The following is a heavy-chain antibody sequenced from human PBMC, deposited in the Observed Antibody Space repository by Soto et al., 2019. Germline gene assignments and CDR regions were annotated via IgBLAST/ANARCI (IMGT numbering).Heavy chain of an antibody. D-gene: IGHD2-2*01. CDR1: GFTFSSYA. CDR2: ISNSGGST. J-gene: IGHJ6*02. CDR3: AKVGVVVGPAAFYGMDV. V-gene: IGHV3-23*01. Sequence: PGGSLRLSCAASGFTFSSYAMSWVRQAPGKGLEWVSAISNSGGSTYYADSVKGRFTISRDNSKNTLYLQMNSLRAEDTAVYYCAKVGVVVGPAAFYGMDVWGQGTTVTVSS.